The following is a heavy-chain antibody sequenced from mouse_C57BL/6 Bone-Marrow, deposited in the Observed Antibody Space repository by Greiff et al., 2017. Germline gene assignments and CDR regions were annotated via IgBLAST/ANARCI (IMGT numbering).Heavy chain of an antibody. CDR2: ISAGGSYT. Sequence: EVQVVESGGGLVKPGGSLKLSCAASGFTFSSYAMSWVRQTPEKRLEWVATISAGGSYTYYPDNVKGRFTISRDNAKNNLYLQISHLKSEDTAMYDCAIEGYYSNYVVYYDAIDYWGQGTSVTVSS. CDR1: GFTFSSYA. D-gene: IGHD2-5*01. J-gene: IGHJ4*01. V-gene: IGHV5-4*01. CDR3: AIEGYYSNYVVYYDAIDY.